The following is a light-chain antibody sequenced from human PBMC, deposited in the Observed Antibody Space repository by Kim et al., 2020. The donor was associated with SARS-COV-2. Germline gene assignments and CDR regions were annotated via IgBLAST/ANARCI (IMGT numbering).Light chain of an antibody. CDR2: GTS. Sequence: LSPGERATLSCRASQSVGTYLAWYQQKPGQAPRLLIQGTSSRSTGIPDRVSGSGSGTDFTLTISRLEPEDFAVYYCQQYDTSPITFGQGTRLEIK. CDR1: QSVGTY. CDR3: QQYDTSPIT. V-gene: IGKV3-20*01. J-gene: IGKJ5*01.